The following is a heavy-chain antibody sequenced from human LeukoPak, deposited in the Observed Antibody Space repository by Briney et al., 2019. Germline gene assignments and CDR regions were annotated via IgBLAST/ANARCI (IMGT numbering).Heavy chain of an antibody. J-gene: IGHJ5*02. V-gene: IGHV3-23*01. CDR1: GFTFSSYG. D-gene: IGHD6-13*01. CDR2: ISGSGGST. CDR3: AKGAYSSSRSPDWFDP. Sequence: GGSLRLSCAASGFTFSSYGMSWVRQAPGKGLEWVSAISGSGGSTYYADSVKGRFTISRDNSKNTLYLQMNSLRAEDTAVYYCAKGAYSSSRSPDWFDPWGQGTLVTVSS.